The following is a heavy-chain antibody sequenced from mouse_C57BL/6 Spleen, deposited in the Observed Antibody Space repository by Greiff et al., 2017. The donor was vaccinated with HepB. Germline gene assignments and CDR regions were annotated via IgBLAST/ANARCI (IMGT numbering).Heavy chain of an antibody. D-gene: IGHD2-1*01. CDR1: GYTFTDYE. J-gene: IGHJ2*01. Sequence: QVQLKESGAELVRPGASVTLSCKASGYTFTDYEMHWVKQTPVHGLEWIGAIDPETGGTAYNQKFKGKAILTADKSSSTAYMELRSLTSEDSAVYYCTRGDYGNYKYFDYWGQGTTLTVSS. CDR3: TRGDYGNYKYFDY. CDR2: IDPETGGT. V-gene: IGHV1-15*01.